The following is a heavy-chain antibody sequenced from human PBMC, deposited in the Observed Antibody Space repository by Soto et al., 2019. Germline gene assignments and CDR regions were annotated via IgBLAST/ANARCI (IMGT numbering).Heavy chain of an antibody. CDR2: IWYDGSNK. V-gene: IGHV3-33*01. J-gene: IGHJ4*02. Sequence: GGSLRLSCAASGFTFSNYGMHWVRQAPGKGLEWVAVIWYDGSNKYYADSVKGRFTISRDNSKDTLYLQMNRLTPEDTAVYYCVGGSLLHWGQGTPVTVSS. CDR3: VGGSLLH. CDR1: GFTFSNYG.